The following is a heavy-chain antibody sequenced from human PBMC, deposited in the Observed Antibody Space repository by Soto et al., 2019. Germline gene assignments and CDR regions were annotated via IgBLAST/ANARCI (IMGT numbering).Heavy chain of an antibody. J-gene: IGHJ4*02. Sequence: GGSLRLSCAASGFTFRSYWMQWVRQAPGKGLVWVSWINSDGSSTSYADSVKGRFTISRDNAKNTLYLQMNSLRAEDTAVYYCASGGSSLNFDSWGQGTLVTVYS. D-gene: IGHD6-6*01. V-gene: IGHV3-74*01. CDR1: GFTFRSYW. CDR2: INSDGSST. CDR3: ASGGSSLNFDS.